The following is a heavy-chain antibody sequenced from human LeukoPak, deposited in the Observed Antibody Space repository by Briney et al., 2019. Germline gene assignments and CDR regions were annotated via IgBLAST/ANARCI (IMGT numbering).Heavy chain of an antibody. V-gene: IGHV3-21*01. CDR1: GFTFSSYG. CDR3: ATTPPITMVRGVIPYYFDY. J-gene: IGHJ4*02. Sequence: GGSLRLSCAASGFTFSSYGMNWVRQAPGKGLEWVSSISSSSSYIYYADSVKGRFTISRDNAKNSLYLQMNSLRAEDTAVYYCATTPPITMVRGVIPYYFDYWGQGTLVTVSS. CDR2: ISSSSSYI. D-gene: IGHD3-10*01.